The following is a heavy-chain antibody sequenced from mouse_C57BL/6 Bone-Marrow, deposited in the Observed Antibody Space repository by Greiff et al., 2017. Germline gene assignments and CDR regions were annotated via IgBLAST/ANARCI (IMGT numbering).Heavy chain of an antibody. V-gene: IGHV3-6*01. Sequence: DVKLQESGPGLVKPSQSLSLTCSVTGYSITSGYYWNWIRQFPGNKLEWMGYISYDGSNNYNPSLKNRISITRDTSKNQFFLKLNSVTTEDTVTYYCARVYYDYDGFAYWGQGTLVTVSA. CDR3: ARVYYDYDGFAY. CDR2: ISYDGSN. D-gene: IGHD2-4*01. J-gene: IGHJ3*01. CDR1: GYSITSGYY.